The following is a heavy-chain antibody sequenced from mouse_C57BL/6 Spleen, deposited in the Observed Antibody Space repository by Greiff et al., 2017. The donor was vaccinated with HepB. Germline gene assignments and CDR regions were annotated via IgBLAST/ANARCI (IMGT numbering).Heavy chain of an antibody. CDR1: GYTFTDYE. CDR2: IDPETGGT. CDR3: TRSLESAY. Sequence: QVQLQQSGAELVRPGASVTLSCKASGYTFTDYEMHWVKQTPVHGLEWIGAIDPETGGTAYNQKFKGKAILTADKSSSTAYMELRSLTSEDSAVYYCTRSLESAYWGQGTLVTVSA. J-gene: IGHJ3*01. V-gene: IGHV1-15*01.